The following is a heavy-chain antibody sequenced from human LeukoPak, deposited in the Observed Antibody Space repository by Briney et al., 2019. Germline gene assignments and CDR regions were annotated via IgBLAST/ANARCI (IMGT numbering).Heavy chain of an antibody. V-gene: IGHV1-8*01. CDR2: MNPNSGNT. J-gene: IGHJ5*02. CDR3: ARGARSCSGGSCYSVDP. Sequence: ASVKVSCKASGYTFTSYDINWVRQATGQGLEWMGWMNPNSGNTGYAQKFQGRVTMTRNTSISTAYMELSSLRSEDTAVYYCARGARSCSGGSCYSVDPWGQGTLVTVSS. D-gene: IGHD2-15*01. CDR1: GYTFTSYD.